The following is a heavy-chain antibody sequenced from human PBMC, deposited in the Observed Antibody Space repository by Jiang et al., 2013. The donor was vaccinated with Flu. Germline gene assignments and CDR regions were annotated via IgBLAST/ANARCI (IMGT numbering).Heavy chain of an antibody. CDR1: GGSISSSTHY. CDR2: IYDTGST. CDR3: ARALYSSTWYNWFDP. D-gene: IGHD6-13*01. Sequence: GPGLVKPSETLSLTCTVSGGSISSSTHYWGWIRQPPGKALEWIGSIYDTGSTYYNPSLQGRVTISVDTSKNQFSLKLSSVTAADTAVYYCARALYSSTWYNWFDPWGQGTLVTVSS. V-gene: IGHV4-39*01. J-gene: IGHJ5*02.